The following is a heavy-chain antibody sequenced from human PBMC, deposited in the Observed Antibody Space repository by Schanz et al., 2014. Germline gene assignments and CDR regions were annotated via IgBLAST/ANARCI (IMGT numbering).Heavy chain of an antibody. D-gene: IGHD3-10*01. CDR2: ISVYHGHT. CDR3: VRDAGWAFGDYHGMDV. CDR1: GGTFSSST. V-gene: IGHV1-18*01. J-gene: IGHJ6*02. Sequence: QVQLVQSGAEVKKPGSSVKVSCKASGGTFSSSTLTWVRQAPGQGLEWMGWISVYHGHTNYAEKVHGRVTMTTDTSTSTAYMELRSLISDDTAVYYCVRDAGWAFGDYHGMDVWGQGTRVTVSS.